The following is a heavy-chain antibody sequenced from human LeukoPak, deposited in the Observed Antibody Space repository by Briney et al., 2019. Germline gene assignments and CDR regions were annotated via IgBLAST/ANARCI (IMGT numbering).Heavy chain of an antibody. V-gene: IGHV4-4*02. CDR1: GGSISSSNW. CDR2: IYHSGST. CDR3: ARGGSDSSGDFDY. D-gene: IGHD2-15*01. J-gene: IGHJ4*02. Sequence: SETLSLTCAVSGGSISSSNWWSWVRQPPGKGLEWIGEIYHSGSTNYNPSLKSRVTISVDKSKNQFSLKPSSVTAADTAVYYCARGGSDSSGDFDYWGQGTLVTVSS.